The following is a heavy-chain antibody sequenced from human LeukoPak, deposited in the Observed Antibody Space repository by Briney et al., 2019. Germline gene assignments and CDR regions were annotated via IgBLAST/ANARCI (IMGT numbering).Heavy chain of an antibody. CDR2: ISSSSSYI. CDR3: ARRNRIAAAGTDY. J-gene: IGHJ4*02. D-gene: IGHD6-13*01. V-gene: IGHV3-21*01. CDR1: GFTFSSYS. Sequence: GGSLRLSCAASGFTFSSYSMNWVRQAPGKGLEWVSSISSSSSYIYYADSVKGRFTISRDNAKNSLYLQMNSLGAEDTAVYYCARRNRIAAAGTDYWGQGTLVTVSS.